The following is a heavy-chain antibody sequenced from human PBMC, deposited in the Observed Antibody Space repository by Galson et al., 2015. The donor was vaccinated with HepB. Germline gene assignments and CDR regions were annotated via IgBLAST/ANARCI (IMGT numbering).Heavy chain of an antibody. J-gene: IGHJ4*02. Sequence: SLRLSCAASGFAFSDYYMSWIRQAPGKGLEWVSYISSSSSYTNYADSVKGRFTISRDNAKNSLYLQMNSLRAEDTAVYYCAREGAAGTFVRFPFDYWGQGTLVTVSS. V-gene: IGHV3-11*05. CDR2: ISSSSSYT. CDR3: AREGAAGTFVRFPFDY. CDR1: GFAFSDYY. D-gene: IGHD6-13*01.